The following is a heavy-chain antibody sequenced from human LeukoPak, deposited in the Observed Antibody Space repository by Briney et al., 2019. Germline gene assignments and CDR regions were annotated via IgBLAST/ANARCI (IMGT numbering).Heavy chain of an antibody. CDR3: ATDYYDSSGYSFLHAFDI. J-gene: IGHJ3*02. V-gene: IGHV1-2*02. D-gene: IGHD3-22*01. CDR1: GFTFTSSA. CDR2: INPNSGGT. Sequence: ASVKVSCKASGFTFTSSAMHWVRQAPGQGLEWMGWINPNSGGTNYAQKFQGRVTMTRDTSISTAYMELRSLRSDDTAVYYCATDYYDSSGYSFLHAFDIWGQGTMVTVSS.